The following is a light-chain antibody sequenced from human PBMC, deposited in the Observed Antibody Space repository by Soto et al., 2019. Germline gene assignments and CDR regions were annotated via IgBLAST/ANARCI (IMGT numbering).Light chain of an antibody. CDR1: SSDIGAYKF. Sequence: QSVLAQPASVSGSPGQPITISCTGTSSDIGAYKFVSWYQHHPGRAPKLIIFEVTSRPSGVSSRFSGSKSGNTASLTISRLLPEDEADHYCNSYTHNTTLVFGGGTKVTVL. CDR3: NSYTHNTTLV. J-gene: IGLJ2*01. V-gene: IGLV2-14*01. CDR2: EVT.